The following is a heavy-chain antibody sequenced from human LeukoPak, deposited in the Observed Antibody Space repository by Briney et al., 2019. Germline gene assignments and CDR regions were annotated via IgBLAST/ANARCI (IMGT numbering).Heavy chain of an antibody. Sequence: PGGSLRLSCAASGFTFSNAWMSCVRQAPGKGLEWVGRIKSKTDGRTTDYAAPVKGRFTISRDDSKNTLYLQMNRLKAEDTAVYYCTTEHPPPLTITMVRGVSHYWGQGTLVTVSS. D-gene: IGHD3-10*01. CDR2: IKSKTDGRTT. CDR3: TTEHPPPLTITMVRGVSHY. CDR1: GFTFSNAW. V-gene: IGHV3-15*01. J-gene: IGHJ4*02.